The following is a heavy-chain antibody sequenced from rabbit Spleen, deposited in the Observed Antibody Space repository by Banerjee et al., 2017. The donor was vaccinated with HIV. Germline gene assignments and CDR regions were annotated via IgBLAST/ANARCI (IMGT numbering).Heavy chain of an antibody. CDR2: IDTNDGDT. CDR1: GFSFSSNW. Sequence: QQQLEESGGGLVKPGGTLTLTCTVSGFSFSSNWICWVRQAPGKGLEWIACIDTNDGDTDYANWPKGRFTISKTSSTTVTLQMTSLTAADTATYFCARDLAGVIGWNFYLWGQGTLVTVS. CDR3: ARDLAGVIGWNFYL. V-gene: IGHV1S45*01. J-gene: IGHJ4*01. D-gene: IGHD4-1*01.